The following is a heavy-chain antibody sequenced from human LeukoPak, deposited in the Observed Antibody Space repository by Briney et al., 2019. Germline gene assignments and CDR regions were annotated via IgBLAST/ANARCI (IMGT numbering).Heavy chain of an antibody. CDR2: IIPIFGTT. CDR1: GYTFTSYG. V-gene: IGHV1-69*13. D-gene: IGHD5-18*01. CDR3: ARDRGYSYAKKSSEYYYMDV. J-gene: IGHJ6*03. Sequence: VASVKVSCKASGYTFTSYGISWVRQAPGQGLEWMGGIIPIFGTTNYAQKFQGRVTIIADESTSTVYMELSSLRSEDTAVYYCARDRGYSYAKKSSEYYYMDVWGKGTTVTISS.